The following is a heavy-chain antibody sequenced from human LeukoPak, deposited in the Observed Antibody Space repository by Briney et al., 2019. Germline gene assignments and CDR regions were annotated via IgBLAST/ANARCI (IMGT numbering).Heavy chain of an antibody. Sequence: GGTLRLSCAASGFTFSSYGMSWVRQAPGKGLEWVSAISGSGGSTYYADSVQGWFTISRDNSKNTVYLQMNSLRAEDTAVYFCAKDGAWGRYQHWGQGTLVTVSS. V-gene: IGHV3-23*01. D-gene: IGHD3-16*01. J-gene: IGHJ1*01. CDR1: GFTFSSYG. CDR3: AKDGAWGRYQH. CDR2: ISGSGGST.